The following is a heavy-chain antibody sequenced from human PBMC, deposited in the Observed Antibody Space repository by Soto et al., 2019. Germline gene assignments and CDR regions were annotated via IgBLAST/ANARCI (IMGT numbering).Heavy chain of an antibody. J-gene: IGHJ5*02. D-gene: IGHD1-26*01. CDR3: ARQDTTLNWFDP. Sequence: QLQLQESGPGLGKPSETLSLTCTVSGGSISSSSYYWGWIRQPPGKGLEWIGSIYGRGSTYYNPSLKRRVTRSVDMSKNQFSLKLRSVTAADTAVYYCARQDTTLNWFDPWGQGTLVTVSS. CDR2: IYGRGST. CDR1: GGSISSSSYY. V-gene: IGHV4-39*01.